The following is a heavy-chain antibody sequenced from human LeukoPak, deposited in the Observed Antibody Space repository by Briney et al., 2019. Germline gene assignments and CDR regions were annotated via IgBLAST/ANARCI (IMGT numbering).Heavy chain of an antibody. D-gene: IGHD6-19*01. CDR3: AREAVAGYGY. V-gene: IGHV1-69*13. CDR2: IIPIFGTA. J-gene: IGHJ4*02. CDR1: GYTFTGYY. Sequence: ASVKVSCKASGYTFTGYYMHWVRQAPGQGLEWMGGIIPIFGTANYAQKFQGRVTITADESTSTAYMELSSLRSEDTAVYYCAREAVAGYGYWGQGTLVTVSS.